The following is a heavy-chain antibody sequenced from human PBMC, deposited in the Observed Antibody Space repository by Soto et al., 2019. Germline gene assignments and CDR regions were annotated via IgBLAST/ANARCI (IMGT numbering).Heavy chain of an antibody. J-gene: IGHJ4*02. Sequence: ASVRVSCTAAGGTFSSYAISWVRQAPGQGLEWMGGIIPIFGTANYAQKFQGRVTITADESTSTAYMELSSLRSEDTAVYYCARLLHGYSPVFDYWGQGTLVTSPQ. D-gene: IGHD5-18*01. CDR3: ARLLHGYSPVFDY. CDR2: IIPIFGTA. V-gene: IGHV1-69*13. CDR1: GGTFSSYA.